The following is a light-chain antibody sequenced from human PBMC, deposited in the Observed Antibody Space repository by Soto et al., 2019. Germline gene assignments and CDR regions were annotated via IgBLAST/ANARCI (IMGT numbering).Light chain of an antibody. V-gene: IGKV3-11*01. Sequence: DIVLTQSPATLSLSPGERATLSCRASQNVRNYLAWYQQRPGQAPRLLIYDASNRATGIPVRFSGSGSGTDFTLTISSLEPEDFAVYYCQQRSSWPPFTFGPGTKVDIK. CDR1: QNVRNY. J-gene: IGKJ3*01. CDR3: QQRSSWPPFT. CDR2: DAS.